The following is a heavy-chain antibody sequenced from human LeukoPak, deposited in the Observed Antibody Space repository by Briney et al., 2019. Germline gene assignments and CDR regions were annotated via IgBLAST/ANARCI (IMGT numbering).Heavy chain of an antibody. CDR2: IYYSGST. D-gene: IGHD4-11*01. V-gene: IGHV4-31*03. CDR1: GGSISSGGYS. Sequence: PSETLSLTCTVSGGSISSGGYSWSWIRQHPGKGLEWIGYIYYSGSTYYNPSLKSRVTISVDTSKNQFSLKLSSVTAADTAVYYCARSNRGNYANYWGQGTLVTVSS. CDR3: ARSNRGNYANY. J-gene: IGHJ4*02.